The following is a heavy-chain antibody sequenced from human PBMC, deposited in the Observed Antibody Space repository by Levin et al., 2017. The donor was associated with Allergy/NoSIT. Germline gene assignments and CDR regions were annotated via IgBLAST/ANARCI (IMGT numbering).Heavy chain of an antibody. J-gene: IGHJ4*02. V-gene: IGHV3-23*01. CDR3: AKEMTTVVPVFDY. Sequence: GESLKISCAASGFTFSNYAMSWVRQAPGKGLEWVSAITNSGRTYYADSVKGRFTVSRDNSKNTLYLQMNSLRADDTAVYYCAKEMTTVVPVFDYWGQGTLVSVSS. D-gene: IGHD4-23*01. CDR2: ITNSGRT. CDR1: GFTFSNYA.